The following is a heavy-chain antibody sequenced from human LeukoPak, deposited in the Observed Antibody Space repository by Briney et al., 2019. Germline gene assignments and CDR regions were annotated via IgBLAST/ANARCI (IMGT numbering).Heavy chain of an antibody. J-gene: IGHJ4*02. CDR2: ISAYNGNT. Sequence: ASVKVSCKASGYTFTCYGISWVRQAPGQGLEWMGWISAYNGNTNYAQKLQGRVTMTTDTSTSTAYMELRSLRSDDTAVYYCARALKSQVYSSGWYPWGYWGQGTLVTVSS. V-gene: IGHV1-18*01. CDR3: ARALKSQVYSSGWYPWGY. CDR1: GYTFTCYG. D-gene: IGHD6-19*01.